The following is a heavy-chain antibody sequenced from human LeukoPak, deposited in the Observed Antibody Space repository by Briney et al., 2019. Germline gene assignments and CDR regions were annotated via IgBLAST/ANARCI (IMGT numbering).Heavy chain of an antibody. V-gene: IGHV3-48*03. J-gene: IGHJ4*02. Sequence: PGGSLRLSCAASGSTFSNHEMNWVRQAPGKGLEWVSYISSSGSTIYYADSVKGRFTISRDNAKNSLDLQMNSLRAEDTAVYYCARESDFWSSYYSVLDYWGQGTLVTVSS. CDR3: ARESDFWSSYYSVLDY. CDR1: GSTFSNHE. D-gene: IGHD3-3*01. CDR2: ISSSGSTI.